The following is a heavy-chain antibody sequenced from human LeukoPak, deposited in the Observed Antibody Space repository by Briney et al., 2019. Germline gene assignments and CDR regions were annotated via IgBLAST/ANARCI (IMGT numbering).Heavy chain of an antibody. V-gene: IGHV3-15*07. CDR3: TTELTYDDSSGYDLTFDY. CDR2: IKSKTDGGTT. CDR1: GFTFSNAW. J-gene: IGHJ4*02. D-gene: IGHD3-22*01. Sequence: PGGSLRLSCAASGFTFSNAWMNWVRQAPGKGLEWVGRIKSKTDGGTTDYAAAVKGSFTNSRDDSKDTLYLQMNCMKTVYLAVYYCTTELTYDDSSGYDLTFDYWGQGTVVTVSS.